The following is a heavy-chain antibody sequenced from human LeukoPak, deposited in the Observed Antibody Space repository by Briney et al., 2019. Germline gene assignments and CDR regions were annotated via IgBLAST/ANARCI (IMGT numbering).Heavy chain of an antibody. Sequence: SETLSLTCTVSGGSISSYYWSWIRQPPGKGLEWIGYIYYSGSTNYNPSLKSRVTISVDTSKNQFSLKLSSVTAADTAVYYCARRPWPYYYFDYWGQGTLVTVFS. CDR2: IYYSGST. CDR3: ARRPWPYYYFDY. J-gene: IGHJ4*02. CDR1: GGSISSYY. D-gene: IGHD3-10*01. V-gene: IGHV4-59*08.